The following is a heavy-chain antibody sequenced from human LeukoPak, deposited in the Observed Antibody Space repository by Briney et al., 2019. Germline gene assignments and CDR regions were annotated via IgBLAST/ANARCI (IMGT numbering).Heavy chain of an antibody. J-gene: IGHJ4*02. Sequence: GESLKISCKGSGYSFTSYWIGWLRQMPGKGLEWMGIIYPGDSDTRYSPSFQGQVTISADKSISTAYLQWSSLKASDTAMYYCARQSGHSSGWYGYFDYWGQGTLVTVSS. CDR1: GYSFTSYW. D-gene: IGHD6-19*01. V-gene: IGHV5-51*01. CDR2: IYPGDSDT. CDR3: ARQSGHSSGWYGYFDY.